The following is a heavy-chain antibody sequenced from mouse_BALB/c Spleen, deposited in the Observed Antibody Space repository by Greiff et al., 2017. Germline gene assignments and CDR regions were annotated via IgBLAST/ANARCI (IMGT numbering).Heavy chain of an antibody. CDR2: ISDGGSYT. CDR1: GFTFSSYT. V-gene: IGHV5-6-4*01. CDR3: ARAYDYAWFAY. D-gene: IGHD2-4*01. Sequence: EVMLVESGGGLVKPGGSLKLSCAASGFTFSSYTMSWVRQTPEKRLEWVATISDGGSYTYYPDSVKGRFTISRDNAKNNLYLQMSSLKSEDTAMYYCARAYDYAWFAYWGQGTLVTVSA. J-gene: IGHJ3*01.